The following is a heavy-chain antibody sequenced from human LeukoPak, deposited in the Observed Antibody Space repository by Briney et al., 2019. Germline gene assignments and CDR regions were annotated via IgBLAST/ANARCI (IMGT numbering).Heavy chain of an antibody. CDR1: GFTFSSYG. CDR2: IRYDGSNK. V-gene: IGHV3-30*02. Sequence: PGGSLRLSCAASGFTFSSYGMHWVRQAPGKGLEWVAFIRYDGSNKYYADSVKGRFTISRDNSKNTLYLQMNSLRAEDTAVYYCAWGPWQQLVRGVVYYFDYWGQGTLVTVSS. CDR3: AWGPWQQLVRGVVYYFDY. D-gene: IGHD6-13*01. J-gene: IGHJ4*02.